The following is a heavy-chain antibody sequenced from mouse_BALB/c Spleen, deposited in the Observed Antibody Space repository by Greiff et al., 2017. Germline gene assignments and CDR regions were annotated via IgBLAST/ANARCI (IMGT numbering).Heavy chain of an antibody. CDR2: IRLKSDNYAT. CDR3: TDFFDY. Sequence: EVQGVESGGGLVQPGGSMKLSCVASGFTFSSYWMSWVRQSPEKGLEWVAEIRLKSDNYATHYAESVKGKFTISRDDSKSRLYLQMNSLRAEDTGIYYCTDFFDYWGQGTTLTVSS. V-gene: IGHV6-3*01. J-gene: IGHJ2*01. CDR1: GFTFSSYW.